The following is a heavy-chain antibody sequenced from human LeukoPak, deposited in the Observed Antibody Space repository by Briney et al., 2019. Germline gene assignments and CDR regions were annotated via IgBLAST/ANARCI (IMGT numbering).Heavy chain of an antibody. D-gene: IGHD2-2*01. V-gene: IGHV3-21*01. CDR3: ARVRDVVVPAAPDDAFDI. J-gene: IGHJ3*02. Sequence: GGSLRLSCAASGFTFSSYSMNWVRQAPGKGLEWVSSISSSSSYIYYADSVKGRFTISRDNAKNSLYLQMNSLRAEDTAVYYCARVRDVVVPAAPDDAFDIWGRGTMVTVSS. CDR1: GFTFSSYS. CDR2: ISSSSSYI.